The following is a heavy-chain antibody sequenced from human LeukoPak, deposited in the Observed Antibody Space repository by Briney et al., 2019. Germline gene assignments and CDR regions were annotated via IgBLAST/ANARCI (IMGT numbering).Heavy chain of an antibody. D-gene: IGHD2-2*01. V-gene: IGHV1-24*01. CDR3: AREGRCSSTSCWDY. J-gene: IGHJ4*02. CDR1: GYTRTELA. Sequence: ASVKVSCKVSGYTRTELAIHWVRQAPGKGLEWMGGFDPEAGEAIYAQKFQGRVTITADESTSTAYMELSSLRSEDTAVYYCAREGRCSSTSCWDYWGQGTLVTVSS. CDR2: FDPEAGEA.